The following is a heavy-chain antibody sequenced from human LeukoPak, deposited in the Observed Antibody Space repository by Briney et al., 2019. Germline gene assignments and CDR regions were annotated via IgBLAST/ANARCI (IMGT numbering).Heavy chain of an antibody. V-gene: IGHV3-7*01. CDR2: IKSDGSEK. Sequence: PGGSLRLSCAASGFTFSSYAMSWVRQASGEGLEWVANIKSDGSEKYYVDSVKGRFTTSRDNAKNSLYLQMNSLRAEDTAVYYCARSPYGDHFDYWGQGTLVTVSS. CDR1: GFTFSSYA. CDR3: ARSPYGDHFDY. J-gene: IGHJ4*02. D-gene: IGHD4-17*01.